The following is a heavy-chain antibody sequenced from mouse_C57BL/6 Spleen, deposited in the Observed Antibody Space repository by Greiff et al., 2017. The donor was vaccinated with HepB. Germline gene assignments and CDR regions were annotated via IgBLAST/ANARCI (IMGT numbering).Heavy chain of an antibody. Sequence: QVQLQQSGAELVKPGASVKISCKASGYAFSSYWMNWVKQRPGKGLEWIGQIYPGDGDTNYNGKFKGKAILTADKSSSTAYMQLSSLTSEDSAVYFCARLRYYGSGAMDYWGQGTSVTVSS. CDR3: ARLRYYGSGAMDY. CDR1: GYAFSSYW. V-gene: IGHV1-80*01. J-gene: IGHJ4*01. D-gene: IGHD1-1*01. CDR2: IYPGDGDT.